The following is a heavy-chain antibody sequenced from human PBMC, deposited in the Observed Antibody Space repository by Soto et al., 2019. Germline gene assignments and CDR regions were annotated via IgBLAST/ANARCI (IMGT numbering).Heavy chain of an antibody. CDR3: AKDPTSYDSSAQFDS. CDR1: GFRFNIFA. V-gene: IGHV3-23*01. D-gene: IGHD3-22*01. J-gene: IGHJ4*02. Sequence: GGSLRLSCAAYGFRFNIFAMNWVRQAPGQGKEKNSGISDGDGSTYYADSVKGHYTISRDNSNNTLYLQMNSLRAEDTAVYYCAKDPTSYDSSAQFDSWGQGT. CDR2: ISDGDGST.